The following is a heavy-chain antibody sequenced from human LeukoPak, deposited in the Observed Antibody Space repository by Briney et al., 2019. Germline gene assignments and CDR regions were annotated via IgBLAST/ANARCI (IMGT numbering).Heavy chain of an antibody. V-gene: IGHV3-23*01. J-gene: IGHJ3*02. CDR3: ARDPNGDYVGAFEM. CDR1: GFTFTIYA. D-gene: IGHD4-17*01. Sequence: GGSLRLSCAASGFTFTIYAMIGVREAPGRGREGVSAIRSGGDGTLYADSVKGRFTISRDNSKNTLFLQMNNMSAEDTADYYCARDPNGDYVGAFEMWGPGTKVTVS. CDR2: IRSGGDGT.